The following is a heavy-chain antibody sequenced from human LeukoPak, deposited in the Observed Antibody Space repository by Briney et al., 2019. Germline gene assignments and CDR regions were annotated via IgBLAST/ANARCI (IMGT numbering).Heavy chain of an antibody. Sequence: GGSLRLSCAASGSTVSSNYMSWVRQAPGEGLEWVSVIYSGGSTYYADSVKGRSTISRDNSKNTLYLQMNSLRAEDTAVYYCASNYYDSSGYYYVGYYGMDVWGQGTTVTVSS. CDR1: GSTVSSNY. V-gene: IGHV3-66*01. CDR3: ASNYYDSSGYYYVGYYGMDV. J-gene: IGHJ6*02. D-gene: IGHD3-22*01. CDR2: IYSGGST.